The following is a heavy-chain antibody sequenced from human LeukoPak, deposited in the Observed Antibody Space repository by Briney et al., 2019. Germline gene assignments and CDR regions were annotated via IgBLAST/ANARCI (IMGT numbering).Heavy chain of an antibody. Sequence: SGPTLVKPTQTLTLTCTFSGFSLSTSGVGVGCIRQPPGKALEWLALIYWNDDKRYSPSLKSRLTITKDTSKNQVVLTMTNMDPVDTASYYCAHARTFYYGSETINWFDIWGQGTLVTVSS. D-gene: IGHD3-10*01. CDR3: AHARTFYYGSETINWFDI. CDR1: GFSLSTSGVG. CDR2: IYWNDDK. V-gene: IGHV2-5*01. J-gene: IGHJ5*02.